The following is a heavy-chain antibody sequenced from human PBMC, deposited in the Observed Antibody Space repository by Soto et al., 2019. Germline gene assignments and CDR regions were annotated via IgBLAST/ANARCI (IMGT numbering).Heavy chain of an antibody. CDR3: AKDIYGDYRKYYFDY. CDR1: AYTFTSSW. J-gene: IGHJ4*02. CDR2: IYPADSDT. Sequence: PGESLKISCKASAYTFTSSWIGWVRQMPGKGLEWMGVIYPADSDTRYNPSFQGQVTISADKSISTAYLQWSSLKASDTALYYCAKDIYGDYRKYYFDYWGQGTLVTVSS. D-gene: IGHD4-17*01. V-gene: IGHV5-51*01.